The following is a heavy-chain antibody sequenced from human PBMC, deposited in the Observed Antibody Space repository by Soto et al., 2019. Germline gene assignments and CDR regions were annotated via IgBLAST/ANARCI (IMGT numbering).Heavy chain of an antibody. CDR1: GFTFSNAW. J-gene: IGHJ4*02. Sequence: VGSLRLSCAASGFTFSNAWMSWVRQAPGKGLEWVGRIKSKTDGGTTDYAAPVKGRFTISRDDSKNTLYLQMNSLKTEDTAVYYCTTDRLSYYDSSGYYSWGQGTLVTVSS. CDR2: IKSKTDGGTT. CDR3: TTDRLSYYDSSGYYS. D-gene: IGHD3-22*01. V-gene: IGHV3-15*01.